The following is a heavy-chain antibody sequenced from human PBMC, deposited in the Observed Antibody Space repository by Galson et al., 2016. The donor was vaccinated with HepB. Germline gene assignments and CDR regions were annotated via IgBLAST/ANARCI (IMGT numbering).Heavy chain of an antibody. CDR3: ARGPDRRGFDP. CDR1: GDSMSRSDFH. V-gene: IGHV4-39*07. CDR2: VSYTGTS. D-gene: IGHD1-14*01. J-gene: IGHJ5*02. Sequence: SETLSLTCSVSGDSMSRSDFHWAWLRQSPEKGLEWIGSVSYTGTSDLNSSLQSRVSLSIDRSKNHFSLNLTSVTAADTAVYYCARGPDRRGFDPWGQGTLVTVSS.